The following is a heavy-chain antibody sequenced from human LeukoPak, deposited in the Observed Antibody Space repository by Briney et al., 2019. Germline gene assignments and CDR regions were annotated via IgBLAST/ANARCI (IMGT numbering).Heavy chain of an antibody. Sequence: PSETLSLTCTVSGGSIRSYYWSWIRQPPGKALEWIGYIYYSGSTKYNPSLKSRATISVDKSKNQFSLKLSSVTAADMAVYYCARGDYYGSGSLISAEGAFDIWGQGTMVTVSS. D-gene: IGHD3-10*01. V-gene: IGHV4-59*12. J-gene: IGHJ3*02. CDR1: GGSIRSYY. CDR3: ARGDYYGSGSLISAEGAFDI. CDR2: IYYSGST.